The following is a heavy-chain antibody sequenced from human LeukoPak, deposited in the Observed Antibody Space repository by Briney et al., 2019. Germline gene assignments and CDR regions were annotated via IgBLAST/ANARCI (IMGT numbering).Heavy chain of an antibody. J-gene: IGHJ4*02. CDR2: INYDGSEK. Sequence: GGSLRLSCAASRFTFSSYWMSWVRQAPGKGLEWVANINYDGSEKYYIDSVKGRFTISRDNAKNSLYMQMNSLRAEDTAMYYCARVRVGGTNYFDSWGQGTLVTVSS. V-gene: IGHV3-7*04. CDR3: ARVRVGGTNYFDS. CDR1: RFTFSSYW. D-gene: IGHD1-26*01.